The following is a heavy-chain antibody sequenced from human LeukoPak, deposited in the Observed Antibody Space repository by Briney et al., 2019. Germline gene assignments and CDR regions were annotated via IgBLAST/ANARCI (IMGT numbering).Heavy chain of an antibody. V-gene: IGHV4-34*11. CDR3: ARGTMMVGP. CDR1: GGSFSGYY. D-gene: IGHD3-22*01. CDR2: IYYSGST. Sequence: SETLSLTCAVYGGSFSGYYWSWIRQPPGKGLEWIGYIYYSGSTTYNPSLKSRATISVDTSKNQFSLRLSSVTAADTAVYYCARGTMMVGPWGQGTLVTVSS. J-gene: IGHJ5*02.